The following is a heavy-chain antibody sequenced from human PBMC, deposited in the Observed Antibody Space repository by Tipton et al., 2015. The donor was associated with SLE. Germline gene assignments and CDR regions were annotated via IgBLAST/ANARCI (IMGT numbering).Heavy chain of an antibody. CDR3: ATYSNYRYFDL. D-gene: IGHD4-11*01. V-gene: IGHV4-39*01. Sequence: TLSLTCTVSGGSISSSSYYWGWIRQPPGKGLEWIGSIYYSGSTYYNPSLKRRVTISVDTSKNQFSLKLSSATAADTAVYYCATYSNYRYFDLWGRGTLVTVSS. J-gene: IGHJ2*01. CDR1: GGSISSSSYY. CDR2: IYYSGST.